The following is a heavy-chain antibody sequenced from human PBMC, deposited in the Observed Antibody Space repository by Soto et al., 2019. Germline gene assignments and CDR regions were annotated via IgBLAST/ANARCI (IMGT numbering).Heavy chain of an antibody. J-gene: IGHJ4*02. CDR2: ISSSGSTI. V-gene: IGHV3-11*01. D-gene: IGHD3-22*01. CDR1: GFTFSDYY. CDR3: ARERWTPGYYYDSSGYYEDY. Sequence: QVQLVESGGGLVKPGGSLRLSCAASGFTFSDYYMSWIRQAPGKGLEWVSYISSSGSTIYYADSVKGRFTISRDNAKNSLYLQMNSLRAEETAVYYCARERWTPGYYYDSSGYYEDYWGQGTLVTVSS.